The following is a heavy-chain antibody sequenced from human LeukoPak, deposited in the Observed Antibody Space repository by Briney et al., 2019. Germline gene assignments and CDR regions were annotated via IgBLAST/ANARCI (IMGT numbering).Heavy chain of an antibody. D-gene: IGHD3-10*01. CDR1: EFTFSRYR. CDR2: ISSSSSYI. CDR3: ARDGVRGITMVRGFDY. Sequence: WGSLRLSCAASEFTFSRYRMNWVRQAPGEGLEWVSSISSSSSYIKYADSVKGRFTMPRDNAKNSLYLQMNSLRAEDTAVYYCARDGVRGITMVRGFDYWGQGTLVTVSS. J-gene: IGHJ4*02. V-gene: IGHV3-21*01.